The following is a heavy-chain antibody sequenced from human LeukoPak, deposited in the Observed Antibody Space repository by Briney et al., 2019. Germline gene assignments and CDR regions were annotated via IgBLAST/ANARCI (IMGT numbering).Heavy chain of an antibody. Sequence: GASVKVSCKASAYTFSSYYIHWVRQAPGQGLEWMGMINPSGDSTTYTQRFQGRVTMTRDTSTRTVYTEMSSLRSEDTAVYYCARMFYYDRGFGYWGQGTLVTVSS. D-gene: IGHD3-22*01. CDR1: AYTFSSYY. CDR2: INPSGDST. CDR3: ARMFYYDRGFGY. J-gene: IGHJ4*02. V-gene: IGHV1-46*01.